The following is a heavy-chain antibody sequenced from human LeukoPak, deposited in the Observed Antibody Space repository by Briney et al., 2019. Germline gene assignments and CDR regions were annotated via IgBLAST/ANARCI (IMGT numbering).Heavy chain of an antibody. J-gene: IGHJ3*02. CDR2: IDYSGST. D-gene: IGHD3-3*01. CDR1: GASISSGAYY. CDR3: ARGGYDFWSGYSNDAFDI. Sequence: SETLSLTCTSSGASISSGAYYWSWIRQHPGKGLEWIGYIDYSGSTDYNPSLKSRVTISVDKSNKQFSLKLSSVTAADTAVYYCARGGYDFWSGYSNDAFDIWGQGTMVTVSS. V-gene: IGHV4-31*03.